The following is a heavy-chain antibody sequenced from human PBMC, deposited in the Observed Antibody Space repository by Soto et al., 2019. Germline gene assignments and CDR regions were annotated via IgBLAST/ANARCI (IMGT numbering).Heavy chain of an antibody. D-gene: IGHD2-2*01. CDR2: LYTGGST. J-gene: IGHJ4*02. CDR1: GFSVTSNY. V-gene: IGHV3-53*01. CDR3: ARATRYFGSFDS. Sequence: EVQLVESGGGLIQPGGSLRLSCVASGFSVTSNYMTWVRQAPGKGLEWVSILYTGGSTYYSDSVKGRSTFSRDTPKNTVFLQLNSLRAEDTAIYYCARATRYFGSFDSWGQGTLVSVAS.